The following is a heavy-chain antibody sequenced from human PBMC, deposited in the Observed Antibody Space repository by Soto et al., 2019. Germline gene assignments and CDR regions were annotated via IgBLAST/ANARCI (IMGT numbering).Heavy chain of an antibody. D-gene: IGHD6-13*01. CDR3: ARVAAVGIYYFDY. Sequence: QVQLVESGGGLVKPGGSLRLSCAASGFTFRDYYMAWIRQAPGKGLEWISYISGSTAGIYYADSVKSRVTISRDNAETTLYLQLSGLRAEDTGVYYCARVAAVGIYYFDYWGQGTLVTVSS. V-gene: IGHV3-11*01. CDR1: GFTFRDYY. CDR2: ISGSTAGI. J-gene: IGHJ4*02.